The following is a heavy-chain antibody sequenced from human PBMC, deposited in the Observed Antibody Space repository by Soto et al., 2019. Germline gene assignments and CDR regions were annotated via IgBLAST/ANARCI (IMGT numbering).Heavy chain of an antibody. CDR1: GYSFTDYH. CDR2: INPKSGGT. J-gene: IGHJ6*02. CDR3: ARGDSTDCSNGVCSFFYNHDMDV. Sequence: GASVKVSCRASGYSFTDYHIHWVRQDPGQGLEWLGRINPKSGGTSTAQKFQGWVTTTTDTSISTASMARTRLTSDDTAIYYCARGDSTDCSNGVCSFFYNHDMDVWGQGTTVTVSS. D-gene: IGHD2-8*01. V-gene: IGHV1-2*04.